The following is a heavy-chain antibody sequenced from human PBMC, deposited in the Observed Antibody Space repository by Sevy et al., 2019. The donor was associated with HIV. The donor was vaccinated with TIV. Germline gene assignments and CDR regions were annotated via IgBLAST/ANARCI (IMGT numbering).Heavy chain of an antibody. V-gene: IGHV4-39*01. J-gene: IGHJ5*02. CDR2: IYYSGST. Sequence: SETLSLTCTVSGGSISRNSHYWGWIRQPPGKGLEWIGSIYYSGSTYYNPSLKSRVTISGDTSKNQFSLKLSSVTAADTAVYYCASHALSITIFGVVTRNWFDPWGQGTLVTVSS. CDR1: GGSISRNSHY. CDR3: ASHALSITIFGVVTRNWFDP. D-gene: IGHD3-3*01.